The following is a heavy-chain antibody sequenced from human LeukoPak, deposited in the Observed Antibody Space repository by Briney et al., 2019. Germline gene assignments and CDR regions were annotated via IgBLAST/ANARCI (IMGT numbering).Heavy chain of an antibody. Sequence: GGSLRLSCAASGFTFSSYWMHWVRQAPGKGLVWVSRINSDGSSTSYADSVKGRFTISRDNAKNTLYLQMNSLRAEDTAVYYCAGDKGYCSGGSCYSGYYYYYGMDVWGQGTTVTVSS. CDR3: AGDKGYCSGGSCYSGYYYYYGMDV. D-gene: IGHD2-15*01. CDR1: GFTFSSYW. CDR2: INSDGSST. J-gene: IGHJ6*02. V-gene: IGHV3-74*01.